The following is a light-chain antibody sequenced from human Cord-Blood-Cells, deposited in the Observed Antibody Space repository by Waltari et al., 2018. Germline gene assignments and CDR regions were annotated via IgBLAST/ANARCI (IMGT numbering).Light chain of an antibody. J-gene: IGKJ4*01. V-gene: IGKV1-12*01. CDR2: AGS. Sequence: DTQMTQSPSSVSTSVGDRVTITCRASQGISSWLAWYQLKPGQPPKLLIYAGSSLQSGVSSSFSGGRSGTEVTLNISSLQPEECATYYCQQANSFPLTFGGGTKVEMK. CDR1: QGISSW. CDR3: QQANSFPLT.